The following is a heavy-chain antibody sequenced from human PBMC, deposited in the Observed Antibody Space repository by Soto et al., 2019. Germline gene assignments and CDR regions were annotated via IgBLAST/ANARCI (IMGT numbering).Heavy chain of an antibody. Sequence: QVQLQESGPGLVKPSQTLSLTCTVSGDSISSGGYYWSWIRQHPGKGLEWIGYIYYSGSTYYNPSLKRRVTISVDTSKNQFSLKLSSVTAADTAVYYCAAEVGFGPLFDYWGQGTLVTVSS. V-gene: IGHV4-31*03. CDR1: GDSISSGGYY. D-gene: IGHD3-3*01. J-gene: IGHJ4*02. CDR3: AAEVGFGPLFDY. CDR2: IYYSGST.